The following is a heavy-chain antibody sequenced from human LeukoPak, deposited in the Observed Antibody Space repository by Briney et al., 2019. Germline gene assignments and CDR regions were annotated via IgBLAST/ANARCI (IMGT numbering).Heavy chain of an antibody. CDR1: GGSISSGDYY. V-gene: IGHV4-30-4*02. CDR3: ARVPRGRVVIPYFDY. CDR2: IYYSGST. D-gene: IGHD3-3*01. Sequence: SETLSLTCTVSGGSISSGDYYWSWIRQPPGKGLEWIGYIYYSGSTYYNPSLKSRVTISVDTSKNQFSLKLSSVTAADTAVYYCARVPRGRVVIPYFDYWGQGTLVTVSS. J-gene: IGHJ4*02.